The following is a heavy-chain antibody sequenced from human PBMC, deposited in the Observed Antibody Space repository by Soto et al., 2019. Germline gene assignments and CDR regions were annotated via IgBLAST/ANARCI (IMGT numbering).Heavy chain of an antibody. V-gene: IGHV3-30-3*01. Sequence: QVQLVESGGGVVQPGRSLRLSCAASGFTFSSYARHWVRQAPGKGLEWVAVISYDGSNKYYADSVKGRFTISRDNSKNTLYLQMNSLRAEDTAVYYCARDPPHSGSYLDYWGQGTLVTVSS. CDR1: GFTFSSYA. CDR2: ISYDGSNK. D-gene: IGHD1-26*01. J-gene: IGHJ4*02. CDR3: ARDPPHSGSYLDY.